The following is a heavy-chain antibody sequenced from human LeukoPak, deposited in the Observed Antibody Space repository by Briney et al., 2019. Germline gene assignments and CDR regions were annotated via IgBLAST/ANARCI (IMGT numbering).Heavy chain of an antibody. CDR2: INPNSGGT. CDR3: AREGRLQPKAVGY. J-gene: IGHJ4*02. V-gene: IGHV1-2*06. D-gene: IGHD4-11*01. Sequence: GASVKVSCKASGYTFTGYYMHWVRQAPGQGPEWMGRINPNSGGTNYAQKFQGRVTMTRDTSISTAYMELSRLRSDDTAVHYCAREGRLQPKAVGYWGQGTLVTVSS. CDR1: GYTFTGYY.